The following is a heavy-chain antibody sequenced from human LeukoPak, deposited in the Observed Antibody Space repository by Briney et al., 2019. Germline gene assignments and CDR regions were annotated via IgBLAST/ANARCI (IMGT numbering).Heavy chain of an antibody. CDR1: GFTFSGSA. V-gene: IGHV3-73*01. CDR2: IRSKANSHAT. CDR3: TRQTLDYCYMDV. J-gene: IGHJ6*03. Sequence: GGSLRLSCAASGFTFSGSAMHWVRQASGKGLEWVGRIRSKANSHATAYAASVKGRFTISRDDSKNTAYLQMNSLKTEDTAVYYCTRQTLDYCYMDVWGKGTTVTVSS.